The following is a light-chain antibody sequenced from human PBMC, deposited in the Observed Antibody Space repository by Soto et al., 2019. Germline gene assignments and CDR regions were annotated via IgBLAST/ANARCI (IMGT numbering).Light chain of an antibody. V-gene: IGLV1-51*01. CDR2: DNN. Sequence: QAVLTQPRSVSAAPGQEVTISSSGRSSNIGNNYVSWYQQLPGTAPKLLIYDNNKRPSGIPDRFSGSKSGTSATLGITGLQTGHEADYYCGTWDSSLSAVFGGGTKLTVL. J-gene: IGLJ2*01. CDR1: SSNIGNNY. CDR3: GTWDSSLSAV.